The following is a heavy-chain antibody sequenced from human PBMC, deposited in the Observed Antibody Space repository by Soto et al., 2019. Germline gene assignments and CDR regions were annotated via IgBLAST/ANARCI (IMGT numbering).Heavy chain of an antibody. CDR1: GFTFSNYA. CDR3: ASSDITLAYDY. CDR2: ISYDGTNT. V-gene: IGHV3-30-3*01. D-gene: IGHD1-20*01. Sequence: GESLKISCAASGFTFSNYAMHWVRQAPGKGLEWVAVISYDGTNTYYADSVKGRFTISRDNSKNTLYLQMSSLRAEDTAVYYCASSDITLAYDYWGQGTLVTVSS. J-gene: IGHJ4*02.